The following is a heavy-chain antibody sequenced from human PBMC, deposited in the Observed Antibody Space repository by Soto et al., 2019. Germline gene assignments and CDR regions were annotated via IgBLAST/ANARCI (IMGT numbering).Heavy chain of an antibody. Sequence: EVQLVESGGGLVQPRGSLRLSCAASGFTFSTYWIHWVRQAPGKGLVWVSRINSDGSSTNYADSVKGRFTISRDNAKNTLFLQMNSLRAEDTAVYYCARERWGGGRDMDVWGQGTTVTVSS. CDR2: INSDGSST. J-gene: IGHJ6*02. CDR1: GFTFSTYW. CDR3: ARERWGGGRDMDV. V-gene: IGHV3-74*01. D-gene: IGHD3-10*01.